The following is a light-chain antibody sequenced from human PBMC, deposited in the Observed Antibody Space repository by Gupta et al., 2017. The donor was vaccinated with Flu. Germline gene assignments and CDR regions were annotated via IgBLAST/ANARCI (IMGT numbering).Light chain of an antibody. CDR2: KAS. Sequence: PSTLSASVGDKVTITCRASQSISNSLAWYQQKPGKAPQLLMSKASSLESAVPSRFSGSGSETQFTLTITGLQTDDYATYYCQPYGCSSRTFGQGTKVEIK. CDR3: QPYGCSSRT. CDR1: QSISNS. V-gene: IGKV1-5*03. J-gene: IGKJ1*01.